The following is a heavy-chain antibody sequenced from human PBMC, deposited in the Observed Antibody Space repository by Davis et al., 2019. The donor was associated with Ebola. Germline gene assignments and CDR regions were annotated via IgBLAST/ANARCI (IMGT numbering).Heavy chain of an antibody. CDR3: SKRPESGFSPLDS. D-gene: IGHD5-12*01. V-gene: IGHV3-23*01. CDR1: GFPFTTDA. J-gene: IGHJ4*02. CDR2: ISANRRSA. Sequence: SLKISCASSGFPFTTDAMNRVRQAPRRGLEWVAAISANRRSAYYADSVRGRFTISRDNSKDTLYLQMDSLTSEDTAFYYCSKRPESGFSPLDSWGQGALVTVSS.